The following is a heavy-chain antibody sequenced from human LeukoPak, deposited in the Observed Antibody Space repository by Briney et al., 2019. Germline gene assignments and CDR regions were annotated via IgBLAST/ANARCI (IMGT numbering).Heavy chain of an antibody. Sequence: ASVKVSCKASGYTFTGYYMHWVRQAPGQGLEWMGWINPNSGGTNYAQKFQGRVTMTRDTSISTAYMELSRLRSDDTAVYYCARKEYYYDSSGYSSPYYFDYWGQGTLVTVSS. D-gene: IGHD3-22*01. CDR2: INPNSGGT. J-gene: IGHJ4*02. CDR1: GYTFTGYY. CDR3: ARKEYYYDSSGYSSPYYFDY. V-gene: IGHV1-2*02.